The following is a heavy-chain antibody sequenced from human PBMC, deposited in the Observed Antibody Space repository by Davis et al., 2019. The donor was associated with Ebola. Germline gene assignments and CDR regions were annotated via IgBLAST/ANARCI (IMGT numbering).Heavy chain of an antibody. CDR1: GFTFSTYF. J-gene: IGHJ3*02. Sequence: GESLKISCEASGFTFSTYFMHWVRQAPGKGLEWVSAISGSGGSTYYADSVKGRFTISRDNSKNTLYLQMNSLRAEDTAVYYCAKPNSRINAFDIWGQGTMVTVSS. CDR3: AKPNSRINAFDI. CDR2: ISGSGGST. V-gene: IGHV3-23*01. D-gene: IGHD2/OR15-2a*01.